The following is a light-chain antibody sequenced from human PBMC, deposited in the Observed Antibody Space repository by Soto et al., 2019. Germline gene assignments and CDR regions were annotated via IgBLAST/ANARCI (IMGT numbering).Light chain of an antibody. Sequence: QAVVTQSPSASASLGASVKLTCTLSSGYAIAWHQQQPEKGPRYLMKLDSDGSHTKGDAIPDRFSGSSSGAERYLTISSLQSEDEADYYCQTWGTGIHVVFGGGTKVTVL. V-gene: IGLV4-69*01. CDR3: QTWGTGIHVV. J-gene: IGLJ2*01. CDR1: SGYA. CDR2: LDSDGSH.